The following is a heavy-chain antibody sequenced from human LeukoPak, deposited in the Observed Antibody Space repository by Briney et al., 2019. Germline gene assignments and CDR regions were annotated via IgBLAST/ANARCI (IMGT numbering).Heavy chain of an antibody. J-gene: IGHJ4*02. D-gene: IGHD5-24*01. V-gene: IGHV4-34*01. CDR3: AVVEMATIISY. CDR1: GGSFSGYY. CDR2: INHSGST. Sequence: ASETLSLTCAVYGGSFSGYYWSWIRQPPGKGLEWIGEINHSGSTNYNPSLKSRVTISVDTSKNQFSLKLSSVTAADTAVYYCAVVEMATIISYWGQGTLVTVSS.